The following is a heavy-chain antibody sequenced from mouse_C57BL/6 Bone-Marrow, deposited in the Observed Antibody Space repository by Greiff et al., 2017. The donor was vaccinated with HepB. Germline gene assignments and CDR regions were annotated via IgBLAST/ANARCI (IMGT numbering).Heavy chain of an antibody. J-gene: IGHJ4*01. CDR1: GYTFTDYN. D-gene: IGHD2-1*01. CDR3: ARSVIYYGNYEDAMDY. Sequence: EVQLQQSGPELVKPGASVKIPCKASGYTFTDYNMDWVKQSHGKSLEWIGDINPNNGGTIYNQKFKGKATLTVDKSSSTAYMELRSLTSEDTAVYYCARSVIYYGNYEDAMDYWGQGTSVTVSS. V-gene: IGHV1-18*01. CDR2: INPNNGGT.